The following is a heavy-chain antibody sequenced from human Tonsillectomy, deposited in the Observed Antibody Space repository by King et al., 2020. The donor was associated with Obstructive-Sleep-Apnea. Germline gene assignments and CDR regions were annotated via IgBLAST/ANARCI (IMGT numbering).Heavy chain of an antibody. CDR2: INHSGNT. Sequence: VQLQQWGAGLLKPSETLSLTCAVYGGSFRDYYWSWIRQPPGKGLEWIGEINHSGNTNYNPSLKSRVTISVDTSKNQFSLKLSSVTAADTAMYYCAKGSSSWYPDYFDYWGQGTLVTVSS. V-gene: IGHV4-34*01. J-gene: IGHJ4*02. D-gene: IGHD6-13*01. CDR1: GGSFRDYY. CDR3: AKGSSSWYPDYFDY.